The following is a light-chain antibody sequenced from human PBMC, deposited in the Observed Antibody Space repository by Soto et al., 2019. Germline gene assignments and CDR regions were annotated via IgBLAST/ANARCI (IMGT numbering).Light chain of an antibody. Sequence: QSALTQPPSASGSRGQSVAISCTGTSSDVGGYNYVSWYQQHPGKAPKLMIYEVNKRPSGVPGRFSGSKSGNTASLTVSGLQAEDEADYYCSSYAGSSNVFGTGTKVTVL. CDR2: EVN. V-gene: IGLV2-8*01. J-gene: IGLJ1*01. CDR1: SSDVGGYNY. CDR3: SSYAGSSNV.